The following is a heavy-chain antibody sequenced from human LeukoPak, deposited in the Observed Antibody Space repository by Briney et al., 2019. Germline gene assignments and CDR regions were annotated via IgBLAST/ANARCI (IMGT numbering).Heavy chain of an antibody. J-gene: IGHJ5*02. Sequence: SETLSLTCTVSGYSISSDYYWGWIRQPPGKGLEWIGYIYYSGSTNYNPSLKSRVTISVDTSKNQFSLKLSSVTAADTAVYYCARAVAGGWFDPWGQGTLVTVSS. D-gene: IGHD6-19*01. CDR3: ARAVAGGWFDP. V-gene: IGHV4-61*01. CDR1: GYSISSDYY. CDR2: IYYSGST.